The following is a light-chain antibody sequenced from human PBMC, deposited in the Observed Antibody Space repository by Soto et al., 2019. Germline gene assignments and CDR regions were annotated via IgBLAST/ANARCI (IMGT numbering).Light chain of an antibody. V-gene: IGKV3-20*01. CDR2: GAS. Sequence: EVVLTQSPGTLSLSPGERATLSCWASQTVRSNYLAWYQQKPGQAPRLLIYGASRGATGIPDRFRGSGSGTDFTLTISRLEPEDFALYYCQQYGSSPITFGQGTRLEI. CDR1: QTVRSNY. CDR3: QQYGSSPIT. J-gene: IGKJ5*01.